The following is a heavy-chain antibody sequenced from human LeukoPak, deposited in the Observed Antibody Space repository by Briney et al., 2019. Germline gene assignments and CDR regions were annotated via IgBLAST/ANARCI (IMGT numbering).Heavy chain of an antibody. J-gene: IGHJ4*02. D-gene: IGHD3-10*01. Sequence: PGGSLRLSCAASGFTFRSYGMHWVRQAPGKGLEWVAFIRFDGSNKYYVDFVKGRFTISRDNFKNTLYLQMNSLRIEDTAVYYCAKWAYNYGSGSFGYWGQGTLVTVSS. V-gene: IGHV3-30*02. CDR1: GFTFRSYG. CDR2: IRFDGSNK. CDR3: AKWAYNYGSGSFGY.